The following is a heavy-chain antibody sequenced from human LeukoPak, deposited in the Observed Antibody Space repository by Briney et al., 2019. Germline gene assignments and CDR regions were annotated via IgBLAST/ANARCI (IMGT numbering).Heavy chain of an antibody. CDR2: IYYSGST. Sequence: SETLSLTCTVSGGSISSSSYYWGWIRPPPGKGLEWIGSIYYSGSTYYNPSLKSRVTISVDTSKNQFSLKLSSVTAADTAVYYCARSDGYCSGGSCQRWSYYMDVWGKGTTVTVSS. CDR1: GGSISSSSYY. D-gene: IGHD2-15*01. J-gene: IGHJ6*03. CDR3: ARSDGYCSGGSCQRWSYYMDV. V-gene: IGHV4-39*07.